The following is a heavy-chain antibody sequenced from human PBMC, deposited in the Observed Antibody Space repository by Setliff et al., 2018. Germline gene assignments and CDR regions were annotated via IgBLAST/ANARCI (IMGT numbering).Heavy chain of an antibody. D-gene: IGHD4-17*01. CDR3: ARQGDYDRVDP. J-gene: IGHJ5*02. CDR2: IYPGDSDT. CDR1: GYKFTDYW. V-gene: IGHV5-51*01. Sequence: PGESLKISCKGSGYKFTDYWIGWVRLMPGKGLEWMGIIYPGDSDTRYSPSFQGHVTISADESIDTAYLQWSSLKASDTAIYYCARQGDYDRVDPWGQGTLVTVPQ.